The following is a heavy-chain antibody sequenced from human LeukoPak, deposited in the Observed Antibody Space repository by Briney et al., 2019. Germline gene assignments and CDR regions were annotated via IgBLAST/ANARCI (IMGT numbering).Heavy chain of an antibody. V-gene: IGHV4-4*07. Sequence: PSETLSLTCTVSGGSISSYYWSWIRQPAGKGLEWIGRIYTSGSTNYNPSLKSRVTISVDTSKNQFSLKLSSVTAADTAVYYCARSITYYYDSSGYYTHFDYWGQGTLVTVSS. CDR2: IYTSGST. CDR3: ARSITYYYDSSGYYTHFDY. CDR1: GGSISSYY. D-gene: IGHD3-22*01. J-gene: IGHJ4*02.